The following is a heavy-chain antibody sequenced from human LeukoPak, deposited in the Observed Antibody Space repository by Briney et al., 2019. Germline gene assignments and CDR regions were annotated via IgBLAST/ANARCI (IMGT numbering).Heavy chain of an antibody. CDR3: ARRESTRGYSYGLGNCYYYGMDV. J-gene: IGHJ6*02. CDR1: GGTFSSYA. Sequence: ASVKVSCKASGGTFSSYAISWVRQAPGQGLEWMGGIIPIFGTANYAQKFQGRVTITADESTSTAYMELSSLRSEDTAVYYCARRESTRGYSYGLGNCYYYGMDVWGQGTTVTVSS. V-gene: IGHV1-69*13. CDR2: IIPIFGTA. D-gene: IGHD5-18*01.